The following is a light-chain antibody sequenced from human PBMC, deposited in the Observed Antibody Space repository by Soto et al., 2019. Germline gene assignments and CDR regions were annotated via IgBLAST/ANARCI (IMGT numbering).Light chain of an antibody. J-gene: IGKJ2*03. Sequence: EIVMTQSPATLSVSPGERATLSCRASQSVSTKLAWYQHKPGQAPRLLIYGASTRATGIPARFSGSGSGTEFTLTISSLQSEDFAVYYCQHRWNWAYGFGQGTKLEI. V-gene: IGKV3-15*01. CDR2: GAS. CDR1: QSVSTK. CDR3: QHRWNWAYG.